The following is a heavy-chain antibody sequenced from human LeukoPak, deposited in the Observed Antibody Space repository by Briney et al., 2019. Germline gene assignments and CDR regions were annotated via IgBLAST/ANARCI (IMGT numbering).Heavy chain of an antibody. CDR1: GFTFTKFW. J-gene: IGHJ4*02. CDR3: AKDIVGGGDDY. Sequence: GGSLRLSCEASGFTFTKFWMSWVRQAPGKGLEWVANIQEDGKKENYVDSVRGRFTISRDNAKNSIYLQMNSLRVEDTAVYYCAKDIVGGGDDYWGQGTLVTVSS. CDR2: IQEDGKKE. V-gene: IGHV3-7*01. D-gene: IGHD2-21*02.